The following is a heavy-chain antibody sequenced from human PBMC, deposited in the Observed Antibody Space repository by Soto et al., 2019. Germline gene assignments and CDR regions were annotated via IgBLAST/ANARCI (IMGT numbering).Heavy chain of an antibody. J-gene: IGHJ5*02. CDR1: GFTFADYA. D-gene: IGHD2-15*01. CDR2: ISGSGGST. Sequence: SGGSLRLSCAASGFTFADYAMTWVRQAPGKGLEWVSAISGSGGSTYYADSVKGRFTISRDNSKNTLYLQMNSLRAEDTAVYYCAKGSPVVAAVDWFDPWGQGTLVTVSS. CDR3: AKGSPVVAAVDWFDP. V-gene: IGHV3-23*01.